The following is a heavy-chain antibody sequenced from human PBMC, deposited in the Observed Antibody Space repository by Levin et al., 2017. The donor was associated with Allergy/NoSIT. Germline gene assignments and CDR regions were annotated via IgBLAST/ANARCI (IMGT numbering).Heavy chain of an antibody. Sequence: SETLSLTCAVSGASISTSYWWTWVRQPPGKGLEWIGKIYHSGSTNYNPSLKSRVTISVDKSNNQFSLKLSSLTAADTAVYYCARGLGYCSSTSCAVADYWGQGTLVTVSS. J-gene: IGHJ4*02. D-gene: IGHD2-2*01. CDR3: ARGLGYCSSTSCAVADY. CDR2: IYHSGST. CDR1: GASISTSYW. V-gene: IGHV4-4*02.